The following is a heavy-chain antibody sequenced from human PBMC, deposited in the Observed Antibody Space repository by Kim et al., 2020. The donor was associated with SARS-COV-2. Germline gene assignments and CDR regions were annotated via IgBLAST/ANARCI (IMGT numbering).Heavy chain of an antibody. CDR3: ARDWDYSLGY. D-gene: IGHD1-7*01. CDR2: IKEDGSEK. Sequence: GGSLRLSCAASGFTFSSYWMSWVRQAPGKGLEWVAKIKEDGSEKYYVDSMKGRFTISRDNAKNSLYLQMNSLRVEDTAVYYCARDWDYSLGYWGQGTLVTVSS. J-gene: IGHJ4*02. V-gene: IGHV3-7*01. CDR1: GFTFSSYW.